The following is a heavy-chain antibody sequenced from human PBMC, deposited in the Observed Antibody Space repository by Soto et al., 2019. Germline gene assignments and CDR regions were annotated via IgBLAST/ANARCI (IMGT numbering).Heavy chain of an antibody. D-gene: IGHD5-12*01. V-gene: IGHV3-30*18. CDR1: GFTFSSYG. Sequence: QVQLVESGGGVVQPGRSLRLSCAASGFTFSSYGMHWVRQAPGKGLEWVAVISYDGSNKYYADSVKGRFTISRDNSKNTLYLQMNSLRAEDTAVYYCAKDVRLEMATIGPYYYYYGMDVWGQGTTVTASS. J-gene: IGHJ6*02. CDR3: AKDVRLEMATIGPYYYYYGMDV. CDR2: ISYDGSNK.